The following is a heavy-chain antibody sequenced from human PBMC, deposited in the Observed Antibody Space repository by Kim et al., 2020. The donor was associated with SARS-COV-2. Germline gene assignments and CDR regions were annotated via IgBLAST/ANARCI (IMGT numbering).Heavy chain of an antibody. CDR3: AKLPRYLYYDSSGYYYDY. CDR1: GFTFSSYA. CDR2: ISGSGGST. J-gene: IGHJ4*02. V-gene: IGHV3-23*01. D-gene: IGHD3-22*01. Sequence: GGSLRLSCAASGFTFSSYAMSWVRQAPGKGLEWVSAISGSGGSTYYADSVKGRFTISRDNSKNTLYLQMNSLRAEDTAVYYCAKLPRYLYYDSSGYYYDYWGQGTLVTVSS.